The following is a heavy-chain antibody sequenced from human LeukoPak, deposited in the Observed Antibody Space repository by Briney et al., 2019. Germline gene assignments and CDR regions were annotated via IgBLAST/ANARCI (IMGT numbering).Heavy chain of an antibody. CDR3: ATTGPYYYDSSGYY. Sequence: ASVKVSCKASGYTFTGYYIHWVRQAPGQGLEWMGWINPNSGGTNYAQKFQGRVTMTRDTSISTAYMELSRLRSDDTAVYYCATTGPYYYDSSGYYWGQGTLVTVSS. CDR1: GYTFTGYY. D-gene: IGHD3-22*01. J-gene: IGHJ4*02. V-gene: IGHV1-2*02. CDR2: INPNSGGT.